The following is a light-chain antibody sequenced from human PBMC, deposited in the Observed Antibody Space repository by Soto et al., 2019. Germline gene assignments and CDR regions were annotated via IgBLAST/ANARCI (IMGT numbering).Light chain of an antibody. CDR1: QTSGNK. CDR2: GAS. V-gene: IGKV3-20*01. CDR3: QQYGSSPPVT. J-gene: IGKJ5*01. Sequence: EIVLAQSPATLSVSPGERVTLSCGATQTSGNKLAWYLQRPGQAPRLLMYGASSRATGIPDRFSGSGSGTDFTLTISRLEPEDFAVYYCQQYGSSPPVTFGQGTRLEIK.